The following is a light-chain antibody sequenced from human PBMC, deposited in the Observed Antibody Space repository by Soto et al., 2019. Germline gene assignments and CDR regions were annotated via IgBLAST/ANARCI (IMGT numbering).Light chain of an antibody. Sequence: DIVMTQSPDSLAVSLGERATINCKSSQSVLYSSNNNNYLAWYQHKPGQPPKLLIYWASTRESGVPDRFSGSGSATDFTLTINSLQAEDVAVYYCQQYYTTPITFGQGTRLEMK. CDR1: QSVLYSSNNNNY. V-gene: IGKV4-1*01. CDR3: QQYYTTPIT. CDR2: WAS. J-gene: IGKJ5*01.